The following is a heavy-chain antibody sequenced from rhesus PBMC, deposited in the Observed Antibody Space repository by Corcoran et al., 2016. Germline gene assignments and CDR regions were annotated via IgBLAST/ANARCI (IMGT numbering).Heavy chain of an antibody. CDR2: ISSTGKTI. CDR1: GFTFSSYD. D-gene: IGHD2-2*01. J-gene: IGHJ4*01. Sequence: EVQLVESGGGLVQPGGSLRLSCAASGFTFSSYDMRWVRQAPGRGLEWVSYISSTGKTIYCADSVKGRFTISRVNAKNSLSLQMSSLRAEDTAVYYCTRLLDSDYWGQGVLVTVSS. V-gene: IGHV3-136*01. CDR3: TRLLDSDY.